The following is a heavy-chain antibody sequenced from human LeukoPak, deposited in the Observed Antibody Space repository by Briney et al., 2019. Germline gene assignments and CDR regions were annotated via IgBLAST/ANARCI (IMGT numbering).Heavy chain of an antibody. CDR3: ARPLVGDALDY. CDR2: NWYDGSNE. Sequence: GRSLRLSCAASGFTFSRYGMHWVRQAPGKGLEWVAVNWYDGSNEYYADSVKGRFTIFRDNSKNTLHLQMNSLRAEDTAVYYCARPLVGDALDYWGQGTLVTVSS. V-gene: IGHV3-33*01. CDR1: GFTFSRYG. J-gene: IGHJ4*02. D-gene: IGHD1-26*01.